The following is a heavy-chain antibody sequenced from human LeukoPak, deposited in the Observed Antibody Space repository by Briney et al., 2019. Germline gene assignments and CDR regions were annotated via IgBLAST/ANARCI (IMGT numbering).Heavy chain of an antibody. CDR2: ISGSGGST. CDR3: AKDLEYQLLWPDYYYGMDV. Sequence: GGSLRLSCAASGFTFSSYAMSWVRQAPGKGPEWVSAISGSGGSTYYADSVKGRFTISRDNSKNTLYLQMNSLRAEDTAVYYCAKDLEYQLLWPDYYYGMDVWGQGTTVTVSS. D-gene: IGHD2-2*01. V-gene: IGHV3-23*01. J-gene: IGHJ6*02. CDR1: GFTFSSYA.